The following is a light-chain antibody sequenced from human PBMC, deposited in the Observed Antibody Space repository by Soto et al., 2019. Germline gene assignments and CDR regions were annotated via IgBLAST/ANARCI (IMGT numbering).Light chain of an antibody. J-gene: IGLJ1*01. Sequence: SVVREAPSVCGAPGQTVVIACSGSSYNIGAPYDVNWYRQIPGTAPKLLIYGNHNRPSGVPERFSGSKSGTSATLAITGLQAEDDAYYYCHSYDGRLSAYVLGTGTRVAVL. CDR2: GNH. CDR3: HSYDGRLSAYV. CDR1: SYNIGAPYD. V-gene: IGLV1-40*01.